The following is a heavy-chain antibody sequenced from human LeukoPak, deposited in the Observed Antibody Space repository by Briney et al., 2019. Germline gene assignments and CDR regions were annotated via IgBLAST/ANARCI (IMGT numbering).Heavy chain of an antibody. CDR2: IYYSGST. V-gene: IGHV4-31*03. Sequence: SETLSLTCTVSGGSISSGGYYWSWIRQHPGKGLEWIGYIYYSGSTYYNPSLKSRVTISVDTSKNQFSLKLSSVTAADTAVYYCARENSGGSCFDYWGQGTLVTVSS. J-gene: IGHJ4*02. CDR3: ARENSGGSCFDY. D-gene: IGHD2-15*01. CDR1: GGSISSGGYY.